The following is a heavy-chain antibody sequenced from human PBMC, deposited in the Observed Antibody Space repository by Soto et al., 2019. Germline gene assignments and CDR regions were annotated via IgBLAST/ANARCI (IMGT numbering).Heavy chain of an antibody. V-gene: IGHV3-7*01. J-gene: IGHJ2*01. CDR2: ISQDGTDT. D-gene: IGHD4-17*01. Sequence: GGSLRLSCGASGITFSRCLMSWVRQAPGKGLEWAAGISQDGTDTDYVDSVKGRFAISRDNPKNSLYLQMNSLRADDTAVYYCARDPLSYGDYAQTYWYFDLWGRGTRVTVSS. CDR1: GITFSRCL. CDR3: ARDPLSYGDYAQTYWYFDL.